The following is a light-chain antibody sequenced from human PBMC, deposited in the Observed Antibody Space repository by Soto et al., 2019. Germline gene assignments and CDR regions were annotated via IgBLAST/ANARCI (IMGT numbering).Light chain of an antibody. J-gene: IGLJ1*01. Sequence: QSALTPPASVSGSPGQSIAIFCTGTNSEVGCYTYVSWYQQHPGKAPKLIIYDVSNRPSGVSNRFSGSKSGNTASLTISGLQAEDEADYYCSSYTTSSTLYVFGSGTKVTVL. V-gene: IGLV2-14*03. CDR3: SSYTTSSTLYV. CDR1: NSEVGCYTY. CDR2: DVS.